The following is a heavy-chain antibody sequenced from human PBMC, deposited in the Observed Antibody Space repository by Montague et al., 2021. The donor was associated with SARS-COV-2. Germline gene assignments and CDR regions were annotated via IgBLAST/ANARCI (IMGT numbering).Heavy chain of an antibody. CDR3: ARATEFRGYYYYYYMDV. CDR1: GDSVSSNSAA. CDR2: TYYRSRWFN. Sequence: CAISGDSVSSNSAAWNWIRQSPSRGLEWLGRTYYRSRWFNDYAVSIRSRITINPDTSKNQFSLQLNSVTPEDTAVYYCARATEFRGYYYYYYMDVWGEGTTVTVSS. D-gene: IGHD1-14*01. V-gene: IGHV6-1*01. J-gene: IGHJ6*03.